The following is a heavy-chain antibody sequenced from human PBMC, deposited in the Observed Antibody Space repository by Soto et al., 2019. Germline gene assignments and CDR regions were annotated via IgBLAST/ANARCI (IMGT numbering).Heavy chain of an antibody. CDR2: ISYDGSNK. CDR3: AKDRRQWELLVWVDYYYGMDV. Sequence: PGGSLRLSCADSGLSFSSYGMHWVRQAPGEGLEWVAAISYDGSNKNYLASVKGRFTISRDNSKNTLYLQMNSLRAEDTAVYYCAKDRRQWELLVWVDYYYGMDVWGQGTTVTVSS. CDR1: GLSFSSYG. V-gene: IGHV3-30*18. J-gene: IGHJ6*02. D-gene: IGHD1-26*01.